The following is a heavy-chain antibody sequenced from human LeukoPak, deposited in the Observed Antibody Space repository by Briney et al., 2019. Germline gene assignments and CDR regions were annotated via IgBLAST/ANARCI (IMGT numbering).Heavy chain of an antibody. CDR1: GGSISSYY. V-gene: IGHV4-59*08. Sequence: SETLSLTCTVSGGSISSYYWSWIRQPPGKGLEWIGYIYYSGSTNYNPSLKSRVTISVDTSKNQFSLKLSSVTAADTAVYYCARHSIVVVPPATNWFDPWGQGTLVTVSS. D-gene: IGHD2-2*01. J-gene: IGHJ5*02. CDR2: IYYSGST. CDR3: ARHSIVVVPPATNWFDP.